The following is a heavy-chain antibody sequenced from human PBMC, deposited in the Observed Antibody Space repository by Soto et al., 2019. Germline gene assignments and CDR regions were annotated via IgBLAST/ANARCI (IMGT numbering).Heavy chain of an antibody. CDR3: ARDLSFAYSNYFPWFVF. D-gene: IGHD4-4*01. Sequence: ASVKVSCKASGYTFTSYGISWVRQAPGQGLEWMGWISAYNGNTNYAQKLQGRVTMTTDTSTSTAYMELRSLRSDDTAVYYCARDLSFAYSNYFPWFVFWGQGILVTVVS. J-gene: IGHJ5*01. V-gene: IGHV1-18*01. CDR2: ISAYNGNT. CDR1: GYTFTSYG.